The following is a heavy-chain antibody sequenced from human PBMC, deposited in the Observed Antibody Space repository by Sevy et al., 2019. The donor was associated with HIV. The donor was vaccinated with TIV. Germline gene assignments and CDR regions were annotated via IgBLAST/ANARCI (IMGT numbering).Heavy chain of an antibody. V-gene: IGHV1-2*02. CDR1: GYTFTGYY. D-gene: IGHD3-22*01. CDR2: INPNSGGT. CDR3: AREGGDTYYYDSSGYNDY. J-gene: IGHJ4*02. Sequence: ASVKVSCKASGYTFTGYYMHWVRQAPGQGLEWMGWINPNSGGTNYAQKFQGRVTMTRDTSISTAYMELSRLRSDDTAVYYCAREGGDTYYYDSSGYNDYWGQRTLVTVSS.